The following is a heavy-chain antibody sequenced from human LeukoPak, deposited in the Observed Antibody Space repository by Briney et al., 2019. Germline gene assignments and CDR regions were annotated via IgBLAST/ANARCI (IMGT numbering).Heavy chain of an antibody. J-gene: IGHJ4*02. CDR3: AKDQSQ. V-gene: IGHV3-30*18. Sequence: GRSLRLSCAASGFTFSDYVMHWVSQAPGKGLEWVAIISIDGNNKYYGDSVKGRFTISRDNSKNTLYLQINSLRPEDTAVYYCAKDQSQWGQGTLVIVSS. CDR1: GFTFSDYV. CDR2: ISIDGNNK.